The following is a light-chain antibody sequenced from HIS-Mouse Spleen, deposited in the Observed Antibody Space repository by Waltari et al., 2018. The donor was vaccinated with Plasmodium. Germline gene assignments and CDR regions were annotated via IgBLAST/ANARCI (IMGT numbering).Light chain of an antibody. CDR3: QQYNNWSFT. CDR1: QSVSSN. V-gene: IGKV3-15*01. Sequence: EIVMSQSPATLSVSPGDRATLSCMASQSVSSNLAWYQQKPGQAPRLLTYGASTRATGIPARFSGSGSGTEFTLTISSLQSEDFAVYYCQQYNNWSFTFGPGTKVDIK. CDR2: GAS. J-gene: IGKJ3*01.